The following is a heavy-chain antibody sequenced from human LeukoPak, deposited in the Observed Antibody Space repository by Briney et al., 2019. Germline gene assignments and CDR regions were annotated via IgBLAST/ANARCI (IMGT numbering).Heavy chain of an antibody. J-gene: IGHJ4*02. CDR2: ISGSGDST. CDR3: AKGPLIVVVVWVDY. D-gene: IGHD3-22*01. V-gene: IGHV3-23*01. CDR1: GFTFSSYA. Sequence: GGSLRLSCAASGFTFSSYAMSWVRQAPGKGLEWASAISGSGDSTYYADSVKGRYTISRDNSKNTLYLQMNSLRAEDTAVYYCAKGPLIVVVVWVDYWGQGTLVTVSS.